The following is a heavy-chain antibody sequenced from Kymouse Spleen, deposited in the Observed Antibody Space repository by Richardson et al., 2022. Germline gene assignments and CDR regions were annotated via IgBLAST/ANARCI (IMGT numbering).Heavy chain of an antibody. J-gene: IGHJ6*02. Sequence: EVQLVESGGGLVQPGGSLRLSCAASGFTFSDHYMDWVRQAPGKGLEWVGRTRNKANSYTTEYAASVKGRFTISRDDSKNSLYLQMNSLKTEDTAVYYCAREITGTTYYYYGMDVWGQGTTVTVSS. CDR3: AREITGTTYYYYGMDV. CDR1: GFTFSDHY. V-gene: IGHV3-72*01. CDR2: TRNKANSYTT. D-gene: IGHD1-7*01.